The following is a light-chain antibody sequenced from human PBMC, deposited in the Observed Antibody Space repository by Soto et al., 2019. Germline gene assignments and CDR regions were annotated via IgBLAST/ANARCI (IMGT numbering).Light chain of an antibody. CDR3: QQRNSPLT. CDR2: DAS. Sequence: EIVLTQSPATLSLSPGERATLSCRASQSVSSSLAWYQQKPGQAPRLLIYDASNRATGIPARFSGSGSGPDFTRTISRLEPEDFAVYYCQQRNSPLTFGGGTQVEIK. J-gene: IGKJ4*01. CDR1: QSVSSS. V-gene: IGKV3-11*01.